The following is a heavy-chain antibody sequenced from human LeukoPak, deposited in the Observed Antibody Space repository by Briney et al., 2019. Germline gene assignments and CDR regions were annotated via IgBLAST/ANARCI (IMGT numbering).Heavy chain of an antibody. CDR3: ARVDVPAVLDY. D-gene: IGHD2-2*01. CDR1: GFTFSSYE. Sequence: GGSLRLSCAASGFTFSSYEMNWVRQAPGKGLEWVSYISSSSSYTNYADSVKGRFTISRDNAKNSLYLQMNSLRAEDTAVYYCARVDVPAVLDYWGQGTLVTVSS. J-gene: IGHJ4*02. V-gene: IGHV3-21*05. CDR2: ISSSSSYT.